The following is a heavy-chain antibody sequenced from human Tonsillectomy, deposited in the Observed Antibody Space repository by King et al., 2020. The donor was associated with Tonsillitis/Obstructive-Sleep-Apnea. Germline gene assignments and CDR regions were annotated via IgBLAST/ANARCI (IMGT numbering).Heavy chain of an antibody. CDR3: ARRPSIATGVSGYYYMDV. V-gene: IGHV4-39*01. Sequence: QLQESGPGLVKPSETLSLTCTVSGGSISSSSYYWGWIRQPPGKGLEWIGSIYYSGSTYYNPSLKSRVTISVDTSKNQFSLKLSSVTAAETAVYYCARRPSIATGVSGYYYMDVWGKGTTVTVSS. CDR1: GGSISSSSYY. D-gene: IGHD6-6*01. J-gene: IGHJ6*03. CDR2: IYYSGST.